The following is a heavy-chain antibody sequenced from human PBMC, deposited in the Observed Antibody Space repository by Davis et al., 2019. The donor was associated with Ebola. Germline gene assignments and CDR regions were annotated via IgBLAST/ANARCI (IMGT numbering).Heavy chain of an antibody. J-gene: IGHJ4*02. V-gene: IGHV3-30*04. CDR1: GFAFGDYA. CDR3: ARAGFDEVLDY. D-gene: IGHD3-3*01. CDR2: VSHSERER. Sequence: GESLKISCAASGFAFGDYAMSWVRQAPGKGLEWVAVVSHSERERFYADSVKGRFTISRDNSENTLYLQMNSLTADDTSVYYCARAGFDEVLDYWGQGTPVTVSS.